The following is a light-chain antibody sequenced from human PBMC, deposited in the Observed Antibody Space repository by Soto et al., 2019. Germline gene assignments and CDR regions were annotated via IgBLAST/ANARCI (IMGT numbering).Light chain of an antibody. J-gene: IGKJ4*01. CDR1: QGISSG. CDR2: DVS. CDR3: QQYNSHPLT. V-gene: IGKV1-13*02. Sequence: AIPLTQSPSSLSASVGDRVNITCRASQGISSGLAWYKQKPGKAPKVLMYDVSILESGVPSRFSGRGSGTDFTLTISSLQPEDSATYYCQQYNSHPLTFGGGTKVEIK.